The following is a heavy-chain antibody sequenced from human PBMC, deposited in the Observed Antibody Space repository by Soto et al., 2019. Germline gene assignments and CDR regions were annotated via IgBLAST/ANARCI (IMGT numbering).Heavy chain of an antibody. CDR2: ISTYNGNT. V-gene: IGHV1-18*01. J-gene: IGHJ3*02. Sequence: QVQLVQSGAEVKKPGASVKVSCKASGYTFTSYGISWVRQAPGQGPEWMGRISTYNGNTNYVQKLHCRVTMTTDTSTNTAYMELRSLRYDDTAVYYSARDPGYSTTWHQAFDIWGQGTMVTVSS. D-gene: IGHD6-13*01. CDR3: ARDPGYSTTWHQAFDI. CDR1: GYTFTSYG.